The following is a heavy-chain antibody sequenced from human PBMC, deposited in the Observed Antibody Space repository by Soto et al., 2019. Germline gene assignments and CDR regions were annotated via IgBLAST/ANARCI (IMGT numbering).Heavy chain of an antibody. CDR2: INGDGSFT. Sequence: GGSLRLSCAASGFTFSNYWMHWVRQAPGKGLVWVSQINGDGSFTTYADSVKGRFTISRDNAKNTLYLQLNSLRAEDTALYYCAKSGVPAAPPGYWGQGTLVTVSS. CDR1: GFTFSNYW. D-gene: IGHD2-2*01. CDR3: AKSGVPAAPPGY. V-gene: IGHV3-74*01. J-gene: IGHJ4*02.